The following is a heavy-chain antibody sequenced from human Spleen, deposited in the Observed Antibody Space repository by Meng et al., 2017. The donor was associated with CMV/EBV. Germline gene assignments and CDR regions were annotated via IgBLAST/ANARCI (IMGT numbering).Heavy chain of an antibody. D-gene: IGHD5-18*01. V-gene: IGHV5-51*01. CDR1: GNSFNSYW. J-gene: IGHJ6*02. Sequence: KVSCKASGNSFNSYWIGWVRQMPGKGLEWMGIIYPGDSDTRYSPSFQGQVTISADKSINTAYLQWNSLKASDTAMYYCARHSQYTYYYYGMDVWGQGTTVTVSS. CDR3: ARHSQYTYYYYGMDV. CDR2: IYPGDSDT.